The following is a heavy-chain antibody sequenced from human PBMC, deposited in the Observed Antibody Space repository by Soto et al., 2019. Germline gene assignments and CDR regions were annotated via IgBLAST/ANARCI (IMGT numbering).Heavy chain of an antibody. J-gene: IGHJ5*02. D-gene: IGHD2-2*01. CDR1: GGSISSGGYY. Sequence: QVQLQESGPGLVKPSQTLSLTCTVSGGSISSGGYYWSWIRQHPGKGLEWIGYIYYSGSTYYNPSLKSRGTIAVDTAKNQFSLKLSSVTAADTAVYYCARDRAYCSSTSCYGDHRFDPWGQGTLVTVSS. CDR3: ARDRAYCSSTSCYGDHRFDP. CDR2: IYYSGST. V-gene: IGHV4-31*03.